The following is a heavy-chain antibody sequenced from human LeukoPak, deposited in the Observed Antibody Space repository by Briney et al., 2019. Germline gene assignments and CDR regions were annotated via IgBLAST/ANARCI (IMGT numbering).Heavy chain of an antibody. Sequence: SETLSLTCAVYGGSFSGYYWSWIRQPPGKGLEWIGYIYYSGSTNYNPSLKSRVTISVDTSKNQFSLKLSSVTAADTAVYYCARPNSSGWYGWFDPWGQGTLVTVSS. CDR1: GGSFSGYY. CDR3: ARPNSSGWYGWFDP. J-gene: IGHJ5*02. CDR2: IYYSGST. V-gene: IGHV4-59*08. D-gene: IGHD6-19*01.